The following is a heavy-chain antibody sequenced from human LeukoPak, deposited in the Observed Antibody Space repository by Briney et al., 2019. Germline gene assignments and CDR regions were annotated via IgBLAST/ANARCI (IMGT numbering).Heavy chain of an antibody. CDR1: GFTFNYFW. CDR2: INHDGTAI. V-gene: IGHV3-74*01. CDR3: ATVSEY. Sequence: GGSLRLSCAASGFTFNYFWMHWVRQVPGKGPVWVSGINHDGTAIYYADSVKGRFTISRDNAKNTVYLQMNGLRAEDTSVYFCATVSEYWGQGTLVTVSS. J-gene: IGHJ4*02.